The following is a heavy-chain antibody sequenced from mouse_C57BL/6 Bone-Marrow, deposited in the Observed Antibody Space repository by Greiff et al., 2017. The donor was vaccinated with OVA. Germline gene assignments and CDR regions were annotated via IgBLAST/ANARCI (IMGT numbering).Heavy chain of an antibody. J-gene: IGHJ4*01. CDR1: GYTFTSYW. D-gene: IGHD2-4*01. Sequence: QVQLQQPGAELVKPGASVKLSCKASGYTFTSYWMHWVKQRPGQGLAWIGMIHPNSGSTNYNEKFKSKATLTVDKSSSTAYMQLSSLTSEDSAVYYCARWGLRRGYAMDYWGQGTSVTVSS. CDR2: IHPNSGST. CDR3: ARWGLRRGYAMDY. V-gene: IGHV1-64*01.